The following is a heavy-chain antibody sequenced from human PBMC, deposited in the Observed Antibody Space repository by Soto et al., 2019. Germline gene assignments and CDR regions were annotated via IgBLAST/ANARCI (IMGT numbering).Heavy chain of an antibody. J-gene: IGHJ4*02. Sequence: QGELQESGPGLVKPSGTLSLTCAVFGNSISTTNWWSWVRQSPGKGLEWIGEIYHSGTSNYNPSLKSRVPISLDKSKNQFSLKLSSVTAADTAVYYCARDVGYHYDGSPSGQFDFWGQGTLVIVSS. CDR2: IYHSGTS. CDR1: GNSISTTNW. CDR3: ARDVGYHYDGSPSGQFDF. V-gene: IGHV4-4*02. D-gene: IGHD3-22*01.